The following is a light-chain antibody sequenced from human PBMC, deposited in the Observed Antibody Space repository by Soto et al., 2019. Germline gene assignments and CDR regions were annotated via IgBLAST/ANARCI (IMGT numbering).Light chain of an antibody. CDR2: AAS. CDR1: QDIAIY. J-gene: IGKJ4*01. CDR3: QQLRMYPSP. Sequence: IQLTQSPSSLSASVGDRVTITCRASQDIAIYLAWYQQNPGEAPKLLIYAASTLYGGVPSRFSGSGSGTDFALTITRLQAEDFATYYCQQLRMYPSPFGGGTKVEIK. V-gene: IGKV1-9*01.